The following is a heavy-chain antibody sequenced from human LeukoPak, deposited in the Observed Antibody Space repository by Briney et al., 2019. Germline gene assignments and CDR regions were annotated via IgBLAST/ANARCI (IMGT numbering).Heavy chain of an antibody. Sequence: SETLSLTCTVSGGSISRYYWSWIRQPPGKGLEWIGYIYYSGSTNYNPSLKSRVTISVDTSKNQFSLKLSSVTAADTAVYYCARGGRYFDWLFDFDYWGQGTLVTVSS. CDR2: IYYSGST. D-gene: IGHD3-9*01. CDR1: GGSISRYY. V-gene: IGHV4-59*01. CDR3: ARGGRYFDWLFDFDY. J-gene: IGHJ4*02.